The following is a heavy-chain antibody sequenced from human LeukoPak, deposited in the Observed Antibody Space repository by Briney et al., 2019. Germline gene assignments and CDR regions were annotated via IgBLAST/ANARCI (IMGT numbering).Heavy chain of an antibody. Sequence: ASVKVSCKASGYTFTSYYMHWVRQAPGQGLEWMGIINPSCGSTNYAQKFQGRVTMTRDRATNKVYMELSSLRSEDTAVYYCARDVDSAMVEYYYYGMDVWGQGTTVTVSS. D-gene: IGHD5-18*01. CDR2: INPSCGST. V-gene: IGHV1-46*01. CDR3: ARDVDSAMVEYYYYGMDV. CDR1: GYTFTSYY. J-gene: IGHJ6*02.